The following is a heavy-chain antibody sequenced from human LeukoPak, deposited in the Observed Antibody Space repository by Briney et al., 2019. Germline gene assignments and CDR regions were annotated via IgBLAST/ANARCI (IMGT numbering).Heavy chain of an antibody. V-gene: IGHV1-2*02. D-gene: IGHD2-21*01. J-gene: IGHJ5*02. CDR3: ARADRPHGGPYLIGP. CDR2: INPNTGGT. Sequence: GASVKVSCKTSGYTFTDYYLHWVRQAPGQGLEWMGWINPNTGGTSFAQRFQGRVTMTRDTSITTVYMEVSWLTSDDTAIYCCARADRPHGGPYLIGPWGQGTLVTVSS. CDR1: GYTFTDYY.